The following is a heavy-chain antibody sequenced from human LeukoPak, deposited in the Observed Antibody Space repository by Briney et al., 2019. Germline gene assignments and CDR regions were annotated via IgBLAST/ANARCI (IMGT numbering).Heavy chain of an antibody. CDR2: INPNSGGT. CDR3: ARGNYDFWSGYPFDY. J-gene: IGHJ4*02. Sequence: ASVKVSCKASGYTFTGYYMHWVRQAPGQGLEWMGWINPNSGGTNYAQKFQGRVTMTRDTSISTAYMELSRLRSDDTAVYYCARGNYDFWSGYPFDYWGQGTLATVSS. CDR1: GYTFTGYY. V-gene: IGHV1-2*02. D-gene: IGHD3-3*01.